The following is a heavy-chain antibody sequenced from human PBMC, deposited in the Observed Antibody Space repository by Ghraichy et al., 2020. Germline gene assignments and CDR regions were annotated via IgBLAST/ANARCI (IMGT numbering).Heavy chain of an antibody. V-gene: IGHV3-23*01. D-gene: IGHD2-2*01. CDR1: GFAFANYA. CDR2: IGARGAYT. J-gene: IGHJ4*01. Sequence: LTCAASGFAFANYAVTWVRQAPGKGLEWVSSIGARGAYTYYADSVQGRFTISRDDSTDTLYLQMNSLGAEDTAIYYCAKDRSSTTSWYYFDSWGHGTLVTVSS. CDR3: AKDRSSTTSWYYFDS.